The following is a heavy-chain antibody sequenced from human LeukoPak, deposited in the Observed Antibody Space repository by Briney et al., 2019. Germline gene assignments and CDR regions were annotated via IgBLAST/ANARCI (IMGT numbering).Heavy chain of an antibody. V-gene: IGHV4-59*01. CDR2: IYYSGST. J-gene: IGHJ4*02. Sequence: SETLSLTCTVSGGSISSYYWSWIRQPPGKGLEWIGYIYYSGSTNYNTSLKSRVTISVDTSKNQFSLKLSSVTAADTAVYYCARSGVGAASFDYWGQGTLVTVSS. CDR1: GGSISSYY. CDR3: ARSGVGAASFDY. D-gene: IGHD1-26*01.